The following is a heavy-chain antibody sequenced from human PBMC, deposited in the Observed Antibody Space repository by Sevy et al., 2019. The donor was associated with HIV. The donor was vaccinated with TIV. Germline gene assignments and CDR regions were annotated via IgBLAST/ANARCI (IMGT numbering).Heavy chain of an antibody. CDR1: GFTFGDYA. V-gene: IGHV3-49*03. J-gene: IGHJ4*02. CDR3: APLCAGGTCYLFDY. D-gene: IGHD2-15*01. CDR2: IRTKAGGGTT. Sequence: GSLRLSCSTSGFTFGDYAMTWFRQAPGKGLEWVAFIRTKAGGGTTAYAASVKGRFTISRDDSNSIVYLQMDSLKIEDTAMFYCAPLCAGGTCYLFDYRGQGTLVTVSS.